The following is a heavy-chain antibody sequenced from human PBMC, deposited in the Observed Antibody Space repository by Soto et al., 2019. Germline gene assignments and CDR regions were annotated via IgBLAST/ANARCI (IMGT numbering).Heavy chain of an antibody. D-gene: IGHD5-12*01. V-gene: IGHV1-2*02. Sequence: QVKLVQSGAEVKKPGASVKVSCKASGDPFTASARHWVRQAPRQGLEWMGWMNLNSGETYYSQKLGGRVTMTRNTSFNSFYMELNGLTSEETAMYYCARALGGYDLYGPDSWGQGTLVIVSS. J-gene: IGHJ5*01. CDR1: GDPFTASA. CDR2: MNLNSGET. CDR3: ARALGGYDLYGPDS.